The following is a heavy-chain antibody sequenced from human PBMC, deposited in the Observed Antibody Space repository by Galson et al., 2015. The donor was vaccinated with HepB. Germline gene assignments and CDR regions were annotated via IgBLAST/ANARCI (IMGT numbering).Heavy chain of an antibody. Sequence: SLRLSCAASGFTFSDYYMSWIRQTPGKGLEWISYISNSNIHTKYADSVKGRFTISRDNAKDSLYLQMNSLRAEDTAVYYCARALATTVTGVDYWGQGTLVTVSS. CDR3: ARALATTVTGVDY. D-gene: IGHD4-17*01. J-gene: IGHJ4*02. V-gene: IGHV3-11*06. CDR2: ISNSNIHT. CDR1: GFTFSDYY.